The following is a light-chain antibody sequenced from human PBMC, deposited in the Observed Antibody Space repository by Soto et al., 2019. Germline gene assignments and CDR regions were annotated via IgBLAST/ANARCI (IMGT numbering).Light chain of an antibody. CDR1: QRIRTS. CDR3: QQRSNWPRT. V-gene: IGKV1-39*01. J-gene: IGKJ1*01. Sequence: DIQMTQSPSSLSASIGDRVTITCRASQRIRTSLNWYQHKPGKAPKLLIYAASSLESGVPSRFSGSGSGTEFTLTISSLQPDDFAVYYCQQRSNWPRTFGQGTKVDIK. CDR2: AAS.